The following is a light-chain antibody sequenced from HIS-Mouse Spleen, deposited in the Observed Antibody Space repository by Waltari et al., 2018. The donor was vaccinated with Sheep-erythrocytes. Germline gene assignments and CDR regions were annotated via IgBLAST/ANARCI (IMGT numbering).Light chain of an antibody. CDR2: EGS. J-gene: IGLJ3*02. V-gene: IGLV2-23*01. Sequence: QSALTQPASVSGSPGQSITIPCTGTRSAVGSYNLVSWYHQHPGKAPKLMIYEGSKRPSGVSNRFSGSKSGNTASLTISGLQAEDEADYYCCSYAGSSTPWVFGGGTKLTVL. CDR1: RSAVGSYNL. CDR3: CSYAGSSTPWV.